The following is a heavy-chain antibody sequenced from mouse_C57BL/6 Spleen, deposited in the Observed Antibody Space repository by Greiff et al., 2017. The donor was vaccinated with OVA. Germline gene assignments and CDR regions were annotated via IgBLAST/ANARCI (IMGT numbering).Heavy chain of an antibody. CDR3: ARWWLLRKYFDY. CDR1: GYTFTSYW. V-gene: IGHV1-50*01. J-gene: IGHJ2*01. D-gene: IGHD2-3*01. Sequence: QVQLQQSGAELVKPGASVKLSCKASGYTFTSYWMQWVKQRPGQGLEWIGEIDPSDSYTNYNQKFKGKATLTVDTSSSTAYMQLSSLTSEDSAVYYCARWWLLRKYFDYWGQGTTLTVSS. CDR2: IDPSDSYT.